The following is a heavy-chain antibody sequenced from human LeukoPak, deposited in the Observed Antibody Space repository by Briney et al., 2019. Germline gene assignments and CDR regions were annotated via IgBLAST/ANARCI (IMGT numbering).Heavy chain of an antibody. CDR2: INHSGST. V-gene: IGHV4-34*01. CDR3: ARGLVSVYYDSSGYPPYGMDV. CDR1: GGSFSGYY. Sequence: KPSETLSLTCAVYGGSFSGYYWSWIRQPPGKGLEWIGEINHSGSTNYNPSLKSRVTISVDTSKNQFSLKLSSVTAADTAVYYCARGLVSVYYDSSGYPPYGMDVWGQGTTVTVSS. J-gene: IGHJ6*02. D-gene: IGHD3-22*01.